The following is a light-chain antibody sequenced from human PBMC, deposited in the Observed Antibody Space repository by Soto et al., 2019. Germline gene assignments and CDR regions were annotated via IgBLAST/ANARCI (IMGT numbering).Light chain of an antibody. CDR1: SSDVGSYNL. Sequence: QSALTQPASVSGSPGQSITISCTGTSSDVGSYNLVSWYQHHPGKAPKLMIYEGSKRPSGVSNRFSGSKSGNTASLTISGLQAEDYADYYCCSYAGSRRVFGGGTQLTVL. CDR3: CSYAGSRRV. CDR2: EGS. V-gene: IGLV2-23*01. J-gene: IGLJ3*02.